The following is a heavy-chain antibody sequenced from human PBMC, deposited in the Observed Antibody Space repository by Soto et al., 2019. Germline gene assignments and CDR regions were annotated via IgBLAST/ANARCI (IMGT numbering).Heavy chain of an antibody. CDR2: IFPSDSDT. Sequence: EVQLVQSGAEVKKPGESLKISCKASGYTFTSYWVAWVRQMPGKGPEWMGIIFPSDSDTRYSPSFQGQITISADKSINTAYLQWSSLKASDTAMYYCARRPAGMDVWGQGTTVTVSS. V-gene: IGHV5-51*01. CDR1: GYTFTSYW. J-gene: IGHJ6*02. CDR3: ARRPAGMDV.